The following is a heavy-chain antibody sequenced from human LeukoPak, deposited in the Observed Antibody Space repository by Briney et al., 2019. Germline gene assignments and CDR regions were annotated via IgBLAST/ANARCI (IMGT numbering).Heavy chain of an antibody. Sequence: SVKVSCKASGATFSSYAISWVRQAPGQGLEWMGGIIPIFGTANYAQKFQGRVTITADESTSTAYMELSSLRSEDTAVYYCARGPKYYYDSSGYYADYWGQGTLVTVSS. CDR1: GATFSSYA. V-gene: IGHV1-69*13. CDR3: ARGPKYYYDSSGYYADY. J-gene: IGHJ4*02. D-gene: IGHD3-22*01. CDR2: IIPIFGTA.